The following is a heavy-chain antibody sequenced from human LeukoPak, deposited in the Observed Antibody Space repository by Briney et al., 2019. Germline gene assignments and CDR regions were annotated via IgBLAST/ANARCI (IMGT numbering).Heavy chain of an antibody. CDR3: ARDAHYYDSSGHFDY. D-gene: IGHD3-22*01. CDR2: INPNSGCT. Sequence: GASVKVSCKASGYTFTRYYMHWVRQAPGQGVEGRGGINPNSGCTNYAQKFQGRVTITRDTSISTAYMELSRLRSDDTAVYYCARDAHYYDSSGHFDYWGQGTLVTVSS. J-gene: IGHJ4*02. V-gene: IGHV1-2*02. CDR1: GYTFTRYY.